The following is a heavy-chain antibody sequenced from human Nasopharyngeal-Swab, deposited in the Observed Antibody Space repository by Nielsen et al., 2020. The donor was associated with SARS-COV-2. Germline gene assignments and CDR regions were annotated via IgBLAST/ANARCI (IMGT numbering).Heavy chain of an antibody. CDR2: ISYDGSNK. V-gene: IGHV3-30*04. CDR3: ARVSDYYDSSGYYFDY. D-gene: IGHD3-22*01. J-gene: IGHJ4*02. Sequence: GESLKISCAASGFTFSSYAMHWVRQAPGKGLGWVAVISYDGSNKYYADSVKGRFTISRDNSKNTLYLQMNSLRAEDTAVYYCARVSDYYDSSGYYFDYWGQGTLVTVSS. CDR1: GFTFSSYA.